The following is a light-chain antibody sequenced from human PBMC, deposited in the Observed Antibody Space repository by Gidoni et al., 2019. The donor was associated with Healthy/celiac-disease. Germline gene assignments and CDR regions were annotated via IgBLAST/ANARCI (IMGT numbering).Light chain of an antibody. CDR1: QSISSY. CDR3: QQSYSTPTV. J-gene: IGKJ4*01. V-gene: IGKV1-39*01. Sequence: IKMTRSPSSLSASVGDRVTITCRASQSISSYLNWYQQKPGKAPKLLIYAASSLQSGVPSRFSGSGSGTDFTLTISSLQPEDFATYYCQQSYSTPTVFGGGTKVEIK. CDR2: AAS.